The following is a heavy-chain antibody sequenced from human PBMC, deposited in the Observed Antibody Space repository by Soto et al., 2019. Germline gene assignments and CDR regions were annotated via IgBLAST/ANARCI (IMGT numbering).Heavy chain of an antibody. CDR2: IYSGGST. Sequence: GGSLRLSCAASGFTVSSNYMSWVRQAPGKGLEWVSVIYSGGSTYYADSVKGRFTISRDNSKNTLYLQMNSLRAEDTAVYYCASPSPSGDYEYYFDYWGQGTLVTVSS. CDR3: ASPSPSGDYEYYFDY. D-gene: IGHD4-17*01. CDR1: GFTVSSNY. J-gene: IGHJ4*02. V-gene: IGHV3-66*01.